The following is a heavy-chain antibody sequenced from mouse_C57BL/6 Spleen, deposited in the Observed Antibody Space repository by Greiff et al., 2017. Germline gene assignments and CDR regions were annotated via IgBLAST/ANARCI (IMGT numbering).Heavy chain of an antibody. Sequence: VQLQQSGTVLARPGASVKMSCKTSGYTFTSYWMHWVKQRPGQGLEWIGAIYPGNSDTSYNQKFKGKAKLTAVTSASTAYMELSSLTNEDSAVYYCTRGGFTWDDDFDDWGQGTTLTVSA. D-gene: IGHD4-1*01. V-gene: IGHV1-5*01. J-gene: IGHJ2*01. CDR1: GYTFTSYW. CDR2: IYPGNSDT. CDR3: TRGGFTWDDDFDD.